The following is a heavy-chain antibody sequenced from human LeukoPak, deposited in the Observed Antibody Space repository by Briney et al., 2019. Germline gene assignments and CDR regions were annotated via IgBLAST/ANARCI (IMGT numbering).Heavy chain of an antibody. Sequence: PSETLSLTCTVSGGSISSGDYYWSWHRQPPGTGREWIGYIYYGGSTYYSPSLKSRVLISVDTSKNQFSLRLTSVTAADTAVYYCARASPSITIFGVVIRLDYWGQGSLVTVSS. CDR2: IYYGGST. D-gene: IGHD3-3*01. CDR1: GGSISSGDYY. V-gene: IGHV4-30-4*08. CDR3: ARASPSITIFGVVIRLDY. J-gene: IGHJ4*02.